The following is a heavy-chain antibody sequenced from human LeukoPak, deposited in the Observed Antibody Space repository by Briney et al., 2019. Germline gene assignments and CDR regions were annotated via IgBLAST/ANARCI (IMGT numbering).Heavy chain of an antibody. J-gene: IGHJ4*02. CDR1: GGSISSGDYY. Sequence: SQTLSLTCTLSGGSISSGDYYWSWIRQPPGKGLEWIAYMYHSGSTYYNPSLKSRLITSVDTSKNQFSLKLSSVTAADTAVYYCARLYCSSTSCYYFDYWGQGTLVTVSS. D-gene: IGHD2-2*01. V-gene: IGHV4-30-4*08. CDR2: MYHSGST. CDR3: ARLYCSSTSCYYFDY.